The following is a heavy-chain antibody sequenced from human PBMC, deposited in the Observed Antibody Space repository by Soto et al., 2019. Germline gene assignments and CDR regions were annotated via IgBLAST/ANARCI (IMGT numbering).Heavy chain of an antibody. CDR3: AIDRHSPRIHMVRGVDLYVQH. CDR1: GYTFTSYY. J-gene: IGHJ1*01. CDR2: INPSGGST. D-gene: IGHD3-10*01. Sequence: AAVKCSFKASGYTFTSYYMHWVRQAPGQGLDWMGIINPSGGSTSYAQKFQGRVTMTRDTSTSTVYMELSSLRSEDTAVYYCAIDRHSPRIHMVRGVDLYVQHLGQVALVTVS. V-gene: IGHV1-46*01.